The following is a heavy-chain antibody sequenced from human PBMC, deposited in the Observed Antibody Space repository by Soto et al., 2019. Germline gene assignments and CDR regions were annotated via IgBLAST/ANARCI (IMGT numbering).Heavy chain of an antibody. J-gene: IGHJ3*02. CDR3: ARELISSGWFDAFDI. Sequence: SVKVSCKASGGTFSSYAISWVRQAPGQGLEWMGGIIPIFGTANYAQKFQGRVTITADESTSTAYMELSSLRSEDTAVYYCARELISSGWFDAFDIWGQGTMVTVSS. V-gene: IGHV1-69*13. CDR1: GGTFSSYA. CDR2: IIPIFGTA. D-gene: IGHD6-19*01.